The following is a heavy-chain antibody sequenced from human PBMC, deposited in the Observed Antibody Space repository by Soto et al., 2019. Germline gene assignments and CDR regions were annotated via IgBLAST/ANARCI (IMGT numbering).Heavy chain of an antibody. J-gene: IGHJ4*02. CDR3: ARDSVLITRGRRLFDY. Sequence: PSETLSLTCTISGGSISISYWTWIRQPPGKGLEWIGYIYYSGSANYNPSLKSRVTISVDTSKNQFSLKLSSVTAADTAVYYCARDSVLITRGRRLFDYWGQGTLVIVSS. CDR1: GGSISISY. V-gene: IGHV4-59*12. D-gene: IGHD1-20*01. CDR2: IYYSGSA.